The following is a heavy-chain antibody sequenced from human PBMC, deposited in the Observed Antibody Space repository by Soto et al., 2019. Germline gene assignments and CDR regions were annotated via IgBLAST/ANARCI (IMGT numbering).Heavy chain of an antibody. V-gene: IGHV3-33*01. CDR2: IWYDGSNK. CDR3: ARGHPLRFLEWLSLPPFDY. CDR1: GFTFSSYG. Sequence: GGSLRLSCAASGFTFSSYGMHWVRQAPGKGLEWVAVIWYDGSNKYYADSVKGRFTISRDNSKNTLYLQMNSLRAEDTAVYYCARGHPLRFLEWLSLPPFDYWGQGTLVTVSS. D-gene: IGHD3-3*01. J-gene: IGHJ4*02.